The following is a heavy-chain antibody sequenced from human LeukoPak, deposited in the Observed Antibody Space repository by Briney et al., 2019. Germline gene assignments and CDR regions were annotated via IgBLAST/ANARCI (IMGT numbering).Heavy chain of an antibody. CDR3: ARLGARRPYYFDY. V-gene: IGHV4-39*07. CDR1: GGSISSSSYH. CDR2: IYYSGSP. J-gene: IGHJ4*02. Sequence: SETLSLTCTVSGGSISSSSYHWGWIRQPPGKGLEWIGSIYYSGSPYYNPSLKSRVTISVDTSKNQFSLKLSSVTAADTAVYYCARLGARRPYYFDYWGQGTLVTVSS.